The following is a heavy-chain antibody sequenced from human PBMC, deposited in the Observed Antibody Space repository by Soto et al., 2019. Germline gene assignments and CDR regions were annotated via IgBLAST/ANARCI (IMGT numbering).Heavy chain of an antibody. CDR2: IFSNDEK. CDR1: GFSLSNARMG. V-gene: IGHV2-26*01. Sequence: SGPTLVNPTQTLTLTCTVSGFSLSNARMGVSWIRQPPGKALEWLAHIFSNDEKSYSTTLKSRLTISKDTSKSQVVLTMTNMDPVDTATYYCARIQLEGREGYYFDYWGQGTLVTVSS. J-gene: IGHJ4*02. D-gene: IGHD1-1*01. CDR3: ARIQLEGREGYYFDY.